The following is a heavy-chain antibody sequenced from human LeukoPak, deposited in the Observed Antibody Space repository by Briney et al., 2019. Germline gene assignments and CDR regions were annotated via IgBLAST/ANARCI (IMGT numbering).Heavy chain of an antibody. Sequence: GASVKVSCKASGYTFTGYYMHWVRQAPGQGLEWMGWINPNSGGTNYAQKFQGRVTMTRDTSISTAYMELSRLRSDDTAVYYCARDPASGYSYGWVVTYYYYMDVWGKGTTVTVSS. CDR3: ARDPASGYSYGWVVTYYYYMDV. J-gene: IGHJ6*03. CDR1: GYTFTGYY. CDR2: INPNSGGT. D-gene: IGHD5-18*01. V-gene: IGHV1-2*02.